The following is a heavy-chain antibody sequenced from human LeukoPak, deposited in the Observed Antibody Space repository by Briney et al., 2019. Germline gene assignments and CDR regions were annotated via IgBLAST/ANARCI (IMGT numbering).Heavy chain of an antibody. CDR2: IYYSGST. V-gene: IGHV4-39*01. J-gene: IGHJ4*02. CDR3: ARHLAVVTAIAY. Sequence: PSQTLSLTCTVSGDSISSSSYYWGWIRQPPGKGLEWIGSIYYSGSTYYNPSLKSRVTISVDTSKNQFSLKLSSVTAADTAVYYCARHLAVVTAIAYWGQGTLVTVSS. D-gene: IGHD2-21*02. CDR1: GDSISSSSYY.